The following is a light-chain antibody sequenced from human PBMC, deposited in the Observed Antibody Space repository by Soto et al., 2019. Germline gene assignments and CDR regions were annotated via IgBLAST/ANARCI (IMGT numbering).Light chain of an antibody. CDR1: RGISSY. CDR2: SAS. J-gene: IGKJ5*01. V-gene: IGKV1-9*01. CDR3: QQLNSYPQT. Sequence: IQLTQSPSSLSASVGDRVTITCQASRGISSYLAWYQQKPGKPPKLLVYSASTLQSGVPSRFSGSGSGPDFTLTISSLQPEDSATYFCQQLNSYPQTFGQGIRLEIK.